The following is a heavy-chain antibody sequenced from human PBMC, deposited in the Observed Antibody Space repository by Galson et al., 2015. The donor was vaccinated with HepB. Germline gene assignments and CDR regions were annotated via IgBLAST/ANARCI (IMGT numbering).Heavy chain of an antibody. D-gene: IGHD5-24*01. V-gene: IGHV3-7*03. CDR2: IKEDGSEK. J-gene: IGHJ4*02. CDR3: ARLVKVSGYNWHSLLYYFDY. CDR1: GFNFNNNW. Sequence: SLRLSCAASGFNFNNNWMTWVRQAPGKGLQWVANIKEDGSEKHYVDTVKGRFSISRDTAKKSLYLQMNSLRAEDTAVYYCARLVKVSGYNWHSLLYYFDYWGQGSLVTVSS.